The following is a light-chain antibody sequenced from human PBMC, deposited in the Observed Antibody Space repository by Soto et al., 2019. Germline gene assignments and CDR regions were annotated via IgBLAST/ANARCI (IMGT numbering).Light chain of an antibody. J-gene: IGKJ2*01. Sequence: DAQMTQSPSSLSASVGDSVTITCRASQSIGTDLDWYQHKPGKAPNLLTYAASSLQSGVPSRFSSSGSGTDFTLTISSLQPEDFATYYCQESHSTFGQGTKLEIK. CDR2: AAS. V-gene: IGKV1-39*01. CDR3: QESHST. CDR1: QSIGTD.